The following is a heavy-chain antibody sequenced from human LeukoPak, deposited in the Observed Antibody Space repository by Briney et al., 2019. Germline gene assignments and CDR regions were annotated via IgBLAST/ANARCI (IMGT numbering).Heavy chain of an antibody. CDR3: VRFLEWLLGYDY. CDR1: GYTFTGYY. J-gene: IGHJ4*02. V-gene: IGHV1-2*02. CDR2: INPNSGGT. Sequence: ASVKVSCKASGYTFTGYYMHWVRQAPGQGLEWMGWINPNSGGTNYAQKFQGRVTMTRDTSISTAYMELSMLRSDDTAVYYCVRFLEWLLGYDYWGQGTLVTVSS. D-gene: IGHD3-3*01.